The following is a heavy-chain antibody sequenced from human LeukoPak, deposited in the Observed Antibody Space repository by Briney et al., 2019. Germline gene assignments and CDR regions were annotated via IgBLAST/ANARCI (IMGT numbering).Heavy chain of an antibody. J-gene: IGHJ4*02. CDR3: ARGGPFDY. Sequence: GASVKVSCKASGYTFTSYDINWVRQATGQGLEWMGWINTNSGNPTYAQGFTGRFVFSLDTSVTTAYLQISSLKAEDTAVYYCARGGPFDYWGQGTLVTVSS. V-gene: IGHV7-4-1*02. D-gene: IGHD3-16*01. CDR2: INTNSGNP. CDR1: GYTFTSYD.